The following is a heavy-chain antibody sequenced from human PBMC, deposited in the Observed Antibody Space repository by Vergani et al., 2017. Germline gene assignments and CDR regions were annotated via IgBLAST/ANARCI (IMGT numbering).Heavy chain of an antibody. CDR2: ISGSGGST. Sequence: EVQLLESGGGLVQPGGSLRLSCAASGFTFSSYAMSWVRQAPGKGLEWVSAISGSGGSTYYADSVKGRFTISRDNSKNTMYLQMNSLRAEDTAVYYCALNYDILTGYYQFDYWGQGTLVTVSS. V-gene: IGHV3-23*01. J-gene: IGHJ4*02. CDR1: GFTFSSYA. D-gene: IGHD3-9*01. CDR3: ALNYDILTGYYQFDY.